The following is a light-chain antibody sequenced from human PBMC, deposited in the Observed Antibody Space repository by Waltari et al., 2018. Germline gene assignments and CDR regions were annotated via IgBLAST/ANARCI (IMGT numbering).Light chain of an antibody. Sequence: SSELTQDPAVSVALGQTVRITCQGDSLTTYAANWYQQRPGQAPILVIFSVDDRPSGIPDRFSGSNSGDTAALTITGAQAEDEADYYCNSRDPTTNAVVFGGGTRLTVL. CDR3: NSRDPTTNAVV. CDR2: SVD. CDR1: SLTTYA. J-gene: IGLJ2*01. V-gene: IGLV3-19*01.